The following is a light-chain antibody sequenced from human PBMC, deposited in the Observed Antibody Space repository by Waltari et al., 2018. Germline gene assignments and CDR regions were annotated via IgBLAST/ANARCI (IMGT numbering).Light chain of an antibody. CDR3: QQHYSNPS. V-gene: IGKV1-33*01. CDR1: QDISNY. J-gene: IGKJ5*01. Sequence: DIQMTQSPSSLSASVGDRVTITCQASQDISNYLNWYQQKPGKAPKLLIYDASNLETGVPSRFSGSGSGTDFTFTISSLEPEDFAVYYCQQHYSNPSFGQGTRLEIK. CDR2: DAS.